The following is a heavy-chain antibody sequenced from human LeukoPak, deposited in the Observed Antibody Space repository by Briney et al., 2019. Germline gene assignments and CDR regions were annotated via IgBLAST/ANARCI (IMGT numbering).Heavy chain of an antibody. Sequence: GGSLRLSCAASGFTFDDYAMHWVRQAPGKGLEWVSGISWNSGSIGYADSVKGRFTISRDNAKYSLYLQMNSLRAEDTALYYCAKGYYYDSSGYYFFDYWGQGTLVTVSS. CDR3: AKGYYYDSSGYYFFDY. CDR2: ISWNSGSI. D-gene: IGHD3-22*01. CDR1: GFTFDDYA. V-gene: IGHV3-9*01. J-gene: IGHJ4*02.